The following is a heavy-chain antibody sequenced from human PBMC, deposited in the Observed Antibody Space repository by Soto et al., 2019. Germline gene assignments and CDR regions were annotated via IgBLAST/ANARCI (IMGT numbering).Heavy chain of an antibody. V-gene: IGHV1-69*13. Sequence: SVKVSCKAPGGTFSSYDISWVRQAPGQGLEWMGGIIPNFGTRNYAQKFQGRVTITADESTSTAYMELNSLRSEDTAVYYCGRVRHSRTMLIDYWGQGTLVTVSS. CDR3: GRVRHSRTMLIDY. J-gene: IGHJ4*02. CDR2: IIPNFGTR. D-gene: IGHD3-16*01. CDR1: GGTFSSYD.